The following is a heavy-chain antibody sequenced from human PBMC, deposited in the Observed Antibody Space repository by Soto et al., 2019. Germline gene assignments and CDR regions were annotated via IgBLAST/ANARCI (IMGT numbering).Heavy chain of an antibody. V-gene: IGHV4-39*01. CDR1: GDSISGSPYF. J-gene: IGHJ4*02. D-gene: IGHD6-13*01. CDR3: ARLQAAVPHY. CDR2: IFYDGYT. Sequence: QLQLQESGPGLVKPSETLSLTCTVSGDSISGSPYFWGWIRQPPGKGLEWIASIFYDGYTYYTPSLKSRAIISVDTPKSQFSLKLTSVSAADTAIYFCARLQAAVPHYWGQGTLVIVSS.